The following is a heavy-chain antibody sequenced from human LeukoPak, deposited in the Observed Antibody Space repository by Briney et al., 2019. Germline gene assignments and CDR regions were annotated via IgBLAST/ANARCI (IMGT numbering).Heavy chain of an antibody. Sequence: SETLSLTCTFSGGSISSYYWSWIRQPAGKGLEWIGRIYTSGSTNYNPSPKSRVTMSVDTSKNQFSLKLSSVTAADTAVYYCARDQEQWRYYYMDVWGKGTTVTVSS. D-gene: IGHD6-19*01. J-gene: IGHJ6*03. CDR1: GGSISSYY. CDR2: IYTSGST. V-gene: IGHV4-4*07. CDR3: ARDQEQWRYYYMDV.